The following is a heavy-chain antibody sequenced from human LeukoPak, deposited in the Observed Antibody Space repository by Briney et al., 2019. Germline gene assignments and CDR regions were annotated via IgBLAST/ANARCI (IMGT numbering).Heavy chain of an antibody. J-gene: IGHJ4*02. CDR1: GFTFSSYW. V-gene: IGHV3-74*01. CDR2: INSDGSST. D-gene: IGHD1-1*01. CDR3: ARDHYGTKTFDY. Sequence: GRSLRLSCAASGFTFSSYWMHWVRQAPGKGLVWVSRINSDGSSTSYADSVKGRFTISRDNAKNTLYLRMNSLRAEDTAVYYCARDHYGTKTFDYWGQGTLVSVSS.